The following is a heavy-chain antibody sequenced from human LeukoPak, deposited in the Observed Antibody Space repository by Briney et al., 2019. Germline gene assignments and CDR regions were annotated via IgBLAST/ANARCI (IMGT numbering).Heavy chain of an antibody. V-gene: IGHV1-2*02. D-gene: IGHD6-6*01. J-gene: IGHJ5*02. CDR2: INPNSGGT. CDR1: GYTFTGYY. CDR3: ARIVYSSSLVWFDP. Sequence: ASVKVSCKASGYTFTGYYMHWVRQAPGQGLEWMGWINPNSGGTNYAQNFQDRVTMTRDTSISTVYMELSSLRSEDTAVYYCARIVYSSSLVWFDPWGQGTLVTVSS.